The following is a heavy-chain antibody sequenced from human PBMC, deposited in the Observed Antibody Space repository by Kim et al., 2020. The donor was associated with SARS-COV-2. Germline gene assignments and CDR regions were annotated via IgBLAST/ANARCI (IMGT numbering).Heavy chain of an antibody. CDR2: IIPILGIA. D-gene: IGHD3-10*01. J-gene: IGHJ4*02. V-gene: IGHV1-69*04. CDR1: GGTFSSYA. CDR3: ARDYVSGSGFGESDFDY. Sequence: SVKVSCKASGGTFSSYAISWVRQAPGQGLEWMGRIIPILGIANYAQKFQGRVTITADKSTSTAYMELSSLRSEDTAVYYCARDYVSGSGFGESDFDYWGQGTLVTVSS.